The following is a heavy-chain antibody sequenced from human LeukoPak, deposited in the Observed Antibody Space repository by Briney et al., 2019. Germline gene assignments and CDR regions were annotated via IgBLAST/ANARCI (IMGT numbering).Heavy chain of an antibody. V-gene: IGHV1-18*01. CDR2: ISAYNGNT. D-gene: IGHD2-2*02. CDR1: GYTFTSYG. Sequence: ASVKVSCKASGYTFTSYGISWVRQAPGQGLEWMGWISAYNGNTNYAQKLQGRVTMTTDTSTSTAYMELRSLRSDDTAVYYCARDALDIVVVPAAIGNPYYYHYYMDVWGKGTTVTVSS. CDR3: ARDALDIVVVPAAIGNPYYYHYYMDV. J-gene: IGHJ6*03.